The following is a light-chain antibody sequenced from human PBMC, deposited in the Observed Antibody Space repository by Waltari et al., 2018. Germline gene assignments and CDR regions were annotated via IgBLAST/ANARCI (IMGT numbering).Light chain of an antibody. CDR3: QQYCTTPLT. Sequence: DIVMTQSPDSLAVSLGERATINCKSSQSVLFSLNNKNYLAWYQQKPGQPPKLLIYWASTRESGVPDRFSGSESGTDLNLTISSLQAEDVAVYYCQQYCTTPLTFGGGTKVEIK. V-gene: IGKV4-1*01. J-gene: IGKJ4*01. CDR2: WAS. CDR1: QSVLFSLNNKNY.